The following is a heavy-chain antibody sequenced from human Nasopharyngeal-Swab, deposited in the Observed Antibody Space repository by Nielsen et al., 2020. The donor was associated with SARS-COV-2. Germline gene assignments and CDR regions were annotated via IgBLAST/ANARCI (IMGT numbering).Heavy chain of an antibody. J-gene: IGHJ4*02. CDR3: ARSTYSASGSYYPD. Sequence: SETLSLTCAVYGGSFSGYFWSWIRQAPGKGLEWIGEINHSGTTNYNPSLKSRVTILVDTSKNQFSLKLTSVTAADTAVYYCARSTYSASGSYYPDWGQGTLVTVSS. CDR2: INHSGTT. D-gene: IGHD3-10*01. V-gene: IGHV4-34*01. CDR1: GGSFSGYF.